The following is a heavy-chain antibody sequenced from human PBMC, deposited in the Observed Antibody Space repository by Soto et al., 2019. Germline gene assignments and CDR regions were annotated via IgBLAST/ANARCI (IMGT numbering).Heavy chain of an antibody. CDR3: ARDSSIVVVPAAMIPSHFDY. Sequence: SQTLSLTCAISGDSVSSNSAAWNWIRQSPSRGLEWLGRTYYRSKWYNDYAVSVKSRITINPDTSKNQFSLQLNSVTPEDTAVYYCARDSSIVVVPAAMIPSHFDYWGQGTLVTVSS. CDR1: GDSVSSNSAA. D-gene: IGHD2-2*01. V-gene: IGHV6-1*01. CDR2: TYYRSKWYN. J-gene: IGHJ4*02.